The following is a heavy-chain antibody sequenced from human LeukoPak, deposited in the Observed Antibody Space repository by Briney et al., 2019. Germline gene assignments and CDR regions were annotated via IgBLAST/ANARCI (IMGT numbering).Heavy chain of an antibody. V-gene: IGHV3-21*01. J-gene: IGHJ1*01. CDR2: ISSSSSYI. CDR1: GFTFSSYS. Sequence: PGGSLRLSCAASGFTFSSYSMNWVRQAPGKGPEWVSSISSSSSYIYYADSVKGRFTISRDNAKNSLYLQMNSLRAEDTAVYYCIRANYDSSGNYSYAEYFQHWGQGTLVTVSS. CDR3: IRANYDSSGNYSYAEYFQH. D-gene: IGHD3-22*01.